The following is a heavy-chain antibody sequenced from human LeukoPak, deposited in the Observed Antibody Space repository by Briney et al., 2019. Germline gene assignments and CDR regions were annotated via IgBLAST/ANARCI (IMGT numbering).Heavy chain of an antibody. J-gene: IGHJ4*02. CDR1: GFIFSASP. D-gene: IGHD3-22*01. CDR2: VGDKANSYAT. Sequence: GGSLRLSCAASGFIFSASPVHWVRQASGRGLEWVGRVGDKANSYATAYAASVKGRFAISRDDSKNTVYLEMNSLKTEDTAVYYCAKSSYYDASGYYREYYFDYWGQGTLVTVSS. V-gene: IGHV3-73*01. CDR3: AKSSYYDASGYYREYYFDY.